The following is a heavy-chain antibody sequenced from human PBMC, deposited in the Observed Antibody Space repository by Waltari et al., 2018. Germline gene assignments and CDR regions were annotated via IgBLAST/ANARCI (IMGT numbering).Heavy chain of an antibody. V-gene: IGHV3-48*01. CDR3: ARDTGIAAAGPGDFQH. D-gene: IGHD6-13*01. J-gene: IGHJ1*01. Sequence: EVQLVESGGGLVQPGGSLRLSCAASGFTFSRYRMNWVRQAPGKGLEWVSYISSSSSTIYYADSVKGRFTISRDNAKNSLYLQMNSLRAEDTAVYYCARDTGIAAAGPGDFQHWGQGTLVTVSS. CDR1: GFTFSRYR. CDR2: ISSSSSTI.